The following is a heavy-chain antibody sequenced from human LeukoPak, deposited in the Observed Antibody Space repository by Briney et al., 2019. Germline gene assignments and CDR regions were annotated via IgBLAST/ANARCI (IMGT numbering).Heavy chain of an antibody. CDR2: IYYSGST. CDR1: GGSISSYY. CDR3: ARATYCDILTGYYFDY. D-gene: IGHD3-9*01. Sequence: SETLSLTCTVSGGSISSYYWSWIRQPPGKGLEWIGYIYYSGSTNYNPSLKSRVTISVDTSKNQFSLKLSSVTAADTAVYYCARATYCDILTGYYFDYWGQGTLVTVSS. J-gene: IGHJ4*02. V-gene: IGHV4-59*01.